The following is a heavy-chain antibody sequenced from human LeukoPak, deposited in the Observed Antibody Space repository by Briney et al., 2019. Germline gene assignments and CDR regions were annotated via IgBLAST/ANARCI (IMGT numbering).Heavy chain of an antibody. CDR3: TRVGNDILTGYSYQFDY. J-gene: IGHJ4*02. D-gene: IGHD3-9*01. V-gene: IGHV1-69*04. CDR2: IIPILGIA. CDR1: GGTFSSYA. Sequence: SVKVSCKASGGTFSSYAISWVRQAPGQGREWMGRIIPILGIANYAQKFQGRVTITADKSTSTAYMELSSLRSEDTPVYYCTRVGNDILTGYSYQFDYWGQGTLVTVSS.